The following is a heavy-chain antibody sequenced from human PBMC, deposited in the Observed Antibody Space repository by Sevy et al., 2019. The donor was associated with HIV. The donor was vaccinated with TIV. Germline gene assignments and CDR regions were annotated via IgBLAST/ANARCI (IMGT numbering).Heavy chain of an antibody. CDR1: GGSISSYF. Sequence: SETLSLTCSVSGGSISSYFWTWVRQSPGKGLEWIGNIYFTGNTDYSPSLKSRVTLSLDTSKSQFSLTLKSVTAADTVIYFCARDSTTRPRVLDYWGQGPLVTVSS. CDR3: ARDSTTRPRVLDY. J-gene: IGHJ4*02. CDR2: IYFTGNT. V-gene: IGHV4-59*01. D-gene: IGHD1-1*01.